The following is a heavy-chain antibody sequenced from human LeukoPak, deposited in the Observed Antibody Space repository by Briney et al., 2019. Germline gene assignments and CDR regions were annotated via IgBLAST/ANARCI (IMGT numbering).Heavy chain of an antibody. D-gene: IGHD3-22*01. CDR3: ARVKTGNYYDSSGYYY. CDR1: GYTFTSYG. Sequence: ASVKVSCKASGYTFTSYGISWVRQAPGQGLEWMGRIIPIFGIANYAQKFQGRVTITADKSTSTAYMELSSLRSEDTAVYYCARVKTGNYYDSSGYYYWGQGTLVTVSS. V-gene: IGHV1-69*04. J-gene: IGHJ4*02. CDR2: IIPIFGIA.